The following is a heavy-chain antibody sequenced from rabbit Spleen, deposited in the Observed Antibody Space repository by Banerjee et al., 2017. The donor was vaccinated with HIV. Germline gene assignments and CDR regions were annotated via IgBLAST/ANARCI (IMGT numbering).Heavy chain of an antibody. CDR3: ARGTAGSPYYFNL. CDR1: GFSFSSSYW. J-gene: IGHJ4*01. V-gene: IGHV1S45*01. CDR2: IGSGSSGST. D-gene: IGHD4-2*01. Sequence: QEQLVESGGGLVKPEGSLTLSCTASGFSFSSSYWICWVRQAPGKGLEWIGCIGSGSSGSTYYASWVNGRFTLSKTSSTTVTLQMSSLTAADTATYFCARGTAGSPYYFNLWGPGTLVTVS.